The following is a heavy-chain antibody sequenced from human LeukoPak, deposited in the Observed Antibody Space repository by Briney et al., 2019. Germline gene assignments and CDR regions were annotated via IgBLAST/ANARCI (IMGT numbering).Heavy chain of an antibody. J-gene: IGHJ4*02. D-gene: IGHD2-15*01. CDR1: GFTFSSYA. Sequence: PGGSLRLSCAASGFTFSSYAMSWVRQAPGKGLEWVSAISGSGGSTYYADSVKGRFSISRDNAKNALYLQMNSLRAEDTAVFYCARELSGSISRHFDYWGQGTLVTVSS. CDR3: ARELSGSISRHFDY. V-gene: IGHV3-23*01. CDR2: ISGSGGST.